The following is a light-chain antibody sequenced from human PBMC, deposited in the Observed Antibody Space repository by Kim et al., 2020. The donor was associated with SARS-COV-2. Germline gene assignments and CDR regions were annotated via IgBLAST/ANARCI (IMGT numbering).Light chain of an antibody. J-gene: IGKJ4*01. V-gene: IGKV1-13*02. CDR2: AAS. CDR1: QGIRNS. CDR3: QQFSSYPLD. Sequence: ASVGDRVTIPCRARQGIRNSLAWYQQKPGKAPKLLIFAASTLESGVPSRFSGTGSGTDFTLTISSLQPEDCATYYCQQFSSYPLDFGGGTKVDIK.